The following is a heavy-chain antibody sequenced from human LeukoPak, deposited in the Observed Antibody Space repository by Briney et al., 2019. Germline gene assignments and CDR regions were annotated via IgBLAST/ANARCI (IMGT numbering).Heavy chain of an antibody. J-gene: IGHJ4*02. CDR3: VKEGGLYNSGGYFDY. CDR1: GFTFDDYA. D-gene: IGHD5-24*01. CDR2: LSTGGDRT. V-gene: IGHV3-23*01. Sequence: GGSLRLSCAASGFTFDDYAMGWVRQAPGKGLEWVSTLSTGGDRTYYADSVKGRFTISRDTSKNTLYVEMNSLRAEDTAIYYCVKEGGLYNSGGYFDYWGQGTLVTVSS.